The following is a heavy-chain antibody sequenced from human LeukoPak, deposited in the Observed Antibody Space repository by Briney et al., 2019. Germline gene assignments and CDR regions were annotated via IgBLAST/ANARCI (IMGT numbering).Heavy chain of an antibody. CDR2: ISSSSSYI. CDR3: ARRYCSGDTCLIDY. V-gene: IGHV3-21*01. J-gene: IGHJ4*02. D-gene: IGHD2-15*01. CDR1: GFTFSSYS. Sequence: PGGSLRLSCAASGFTFSSYSMNWVRQAPGKGLEWVSSISSSSSYIYYADSVKGRFTISRDNAKNSLYLQMNSLRAEDTAVYYCARRYCSGDTCLIDYWGQGTPVTVSS.